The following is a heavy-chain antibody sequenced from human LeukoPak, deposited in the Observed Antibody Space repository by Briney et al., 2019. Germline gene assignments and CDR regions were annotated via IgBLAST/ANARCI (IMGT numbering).Heavy chain of an antibody. D-gene: IGHD3-22*01. V-gene: IGHV1-8*01. J-gene: IGHJ4*02. CDR3: AGAVRPKDSSGYYFFDY. CDR1: GYTFTSYD. Sequence: ASVKVSCKASGYTFTSYDINWVRQATGQGLEWMGWMNPNSGNTGYAQKFQGRVTMTRNTSISTAYMEVSSLRSEDTAVYYCAGAVRPKDSSGYYFFDYWGQGTLVTVSS. CDR2: MNPNSGNT.